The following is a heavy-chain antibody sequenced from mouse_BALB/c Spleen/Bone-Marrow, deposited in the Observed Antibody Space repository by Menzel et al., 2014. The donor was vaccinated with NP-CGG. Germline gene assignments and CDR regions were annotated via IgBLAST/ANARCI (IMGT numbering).Heavy chain of an antibody. CDR2: ISGYYGDA. Sequence: QVQLKESGAKLVRPGVSVKISCKGSGYTFTDHAIHWVKRSHAKSLEWIGVISGYYGDAIYNQKFKGKATRTVDKSSSTAYMELARLTSEDSAIYYCARSGKVRNAMDYWGQGTSVTVSS. V-gene: IGHV1S137*01. J-gene: IGHJ4*01. D-gene: IGHD2-14*01. CDR1: GYTFTDHA. CDR3: ARSGKVRNAMDY.